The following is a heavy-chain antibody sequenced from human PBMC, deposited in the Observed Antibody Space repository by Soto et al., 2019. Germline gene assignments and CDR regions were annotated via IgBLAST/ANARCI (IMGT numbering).Heavy chain of an antibody. CDR2: INPNSGGT. J-gene: IGHJ4*02. CDR1: GYTFTGYY. Sequence: ASVKVSCKASGYTFTGYYMHWVRQAPGQGLEWMGWINPNSGGTNYAQKFQGRVTMTRDTSISTAYMELSRLRSDDTAVYYCAKIMGDSYGYGSHGWPHDYWGQGTLVTVAS. CDR3: AKIMGDSYGYGSHGWPHDY. V-gene: IGHV1-2*02. D-gene: IGHD5-18*01.